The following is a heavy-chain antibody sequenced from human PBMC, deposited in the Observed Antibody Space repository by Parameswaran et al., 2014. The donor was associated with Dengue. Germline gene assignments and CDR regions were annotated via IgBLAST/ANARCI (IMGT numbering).Heavy chain of an antibody. J-gene: IGHJ4*02. V-gene: IGHV2-5*02. CDR3: ARSDSSSWYVGVDY. CDR2: IYWDDDK. D-gene: IGHD6-13*01. Sequence: WIRQPPGKALEWLALIYWDDDKRYSPSLKSRLTITKDTSKNQVVLTMTNMDPVDTATYYCARSDSSSWYVGVDYWGQGTLVTVSS.